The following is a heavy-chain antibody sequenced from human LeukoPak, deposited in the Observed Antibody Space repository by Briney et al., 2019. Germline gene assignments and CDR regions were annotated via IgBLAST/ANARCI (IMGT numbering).Heavy chain of an antibody. CDR1: GYSFTTYW. J-gene: IGHJ3*02. D-gene: IGHD6-19*01. CDR3: ARPSGYSSGWYQDAFDI. V-gene: IGHV5-51*01. Sequence: MLGESLKISCRGSGYSFTTYWIGWVRQMPGKGLEWMGIIYPGDSDTRYSPSFQGQVTISADKSISTAYLQWSSLKASDTAMYYCARPSGYSSGWYQDAFDIWGQGTMVTVSS. CDR2: IYPGDSDT.